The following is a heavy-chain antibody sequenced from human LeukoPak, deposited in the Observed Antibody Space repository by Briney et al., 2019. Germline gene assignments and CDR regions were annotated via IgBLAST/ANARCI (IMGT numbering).Heavy chain of an antibody. J-gene: IGHJ6*02. D-gene: IGHD3-22*01. V-gene: IGHV5-51*01. CDR1: GYSFTSYW. CDR3: ARQHRREYRDYYDSRGKRYGMDV. Sequence: GESLKISCKGSGYSFTSYWIGWVRQMPGKGLEWMGIIYPGDSDTRYSPSFQGQVTISADKSISTAYLQWSSLKASDTAMYYCARQHRREYRDYYDSRGKRYGMDVWGQGTTVTVSS. CDR2: IYPGDSDT.